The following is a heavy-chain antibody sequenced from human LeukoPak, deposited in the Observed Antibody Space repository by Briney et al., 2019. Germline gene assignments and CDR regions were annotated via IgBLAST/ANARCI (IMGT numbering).Heavy chain of an antibody. J-gene: IGHJ3*02. CDR2: IYYSGST. CDR1: GGSISSYY. V-gene: IGHV4-59*08. CDR3: ARHQVDYGDYVNAFDI. D-gene: IGHD4-17*01. Sequence: SETLSLTCTVSGGSISSYYWGWIRQPPGKGLEWIGYIYYSGSTNYNPSLKSRVTVSVDTSKNQFSLKLSSVTAADTAVYYCARHQVDYGDYVNAFDIWGQGTIVTVSS.